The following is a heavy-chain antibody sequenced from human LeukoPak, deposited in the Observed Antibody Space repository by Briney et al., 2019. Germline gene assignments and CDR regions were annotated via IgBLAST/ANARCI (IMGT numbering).Heavy chain of an antibody. CDR2: ISYDGSNK. CDR3: AKQYY. J-gene: IGHJ4*02. Sequence: GGSLRLSCAASGFTFSNAWMSWVRQAPGKGLEWMAVISYDGSNKHYADSVKGRFTISRDNSKNTLYLQMNSLRAEDTAVYYCAKQYYWGQGTLVTVSS. CDR1: GFTFSNAW. V-gene: IGHV3-30*18.